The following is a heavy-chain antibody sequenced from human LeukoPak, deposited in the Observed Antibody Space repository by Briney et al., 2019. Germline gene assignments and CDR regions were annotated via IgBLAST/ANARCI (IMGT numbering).Heavy chain of an antibody. V-gene: IGHV3-7*01. CDR1: GFTFSSYS. CDR2: INHNGNVN. CDR3: ARSIGIDY. J-gene: IGHJ4*02. Sequence: GGSLRLSCAASGFTFSSYSMNWVRQAPGKGLEWVASINHNGNVNYYVDSVKGRFTISRDTAKNSLYLQMNSLRAEDTAVYYCARSIGIDYWGQGTLVTVSS. D-gene: IGHD1-14*01.